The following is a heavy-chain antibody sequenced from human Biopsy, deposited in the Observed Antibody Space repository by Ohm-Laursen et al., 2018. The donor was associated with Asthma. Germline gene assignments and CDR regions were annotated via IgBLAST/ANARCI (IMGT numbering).Heavy chain of an antibody. CDR1: GAYITTSPSY. J-gene: IGHJ4*02. Sequence: TLSLTCTVSGAYITTSPSYWSWLRLLPGKGLEWIGCIYYSGETFFNPSLKNPLFMSPGSSKNQFSLKMTSVTVADTAVYFCARNLPGYTYGPFEDWGQGTLVTVSS. D-gene: IGHD5-18*01. CDR2: IYYSGET. V-gene: IGHV4-31*01. CDR3: ARNLPGYTYGPFED.